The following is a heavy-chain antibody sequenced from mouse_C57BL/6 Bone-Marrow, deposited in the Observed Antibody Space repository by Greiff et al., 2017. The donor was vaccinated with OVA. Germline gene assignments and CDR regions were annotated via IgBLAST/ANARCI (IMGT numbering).Heavy chain of an antibody. Sequence: VQLQQSGAELVKPGASVKLSCKASGYTFTEYTIHWVKQRSGQGLEWIGWFYPGSGSIKYNEKFKGKATLTAEKSSSTAYMQLSSLTSEDSAVYFCARSVYDGYYPGFAYWGQGTLVTVSA. D-gene: IGHD2-3*01. J-gene: IGHJ3*01. CDR3: ARSVYDGYYPGFAY. V-gene: IGHV1-62-2*01. CDR2: FYPGSGSI. CDR1: GYTFTEYT.